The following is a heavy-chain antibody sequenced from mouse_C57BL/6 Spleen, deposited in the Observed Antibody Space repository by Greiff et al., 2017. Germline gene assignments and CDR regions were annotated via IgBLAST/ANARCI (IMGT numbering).Heavy chain of an antibody. CDR2: INPSTGGT. Sequence: VQLKESGPELVKPGGSVKISCKASGYSFTGYYMNWVKQSPEKSLEWIGEINPSTGGTTYNQKFKAKATLTVDKSSSTAYMQLKSLTSEDSAVYYCARSDYFDYWGQGTTLTVSS. CDR1: GYSFTGYY. V-gene: IGHV1-42*01. CDR3: ARSDYFDY. J-gene: IGHJ2*01.